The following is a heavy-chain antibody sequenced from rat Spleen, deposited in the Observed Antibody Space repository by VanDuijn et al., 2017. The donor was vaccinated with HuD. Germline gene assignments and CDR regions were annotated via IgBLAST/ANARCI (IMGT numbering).Heavy chain of an antibody. CDR3: ARRLLTTEGIGY. J-gene: IGHJ2*01. CDR1: GFTFSDYY. Sequence: EVQLVESGGGLVQPGRSMKLSCAASGFTFSDYYMSWVRQAPKKGLAWVATISYDGSSTYYRYSVKGRFTISRDNAKSSLYLQMNSLKSEDTATYYCARRLLTTEGIGYWGQGVMVTVSS. V-gene: IGHV5-22*01. D-gene: IGHD1-11*01. CDR2: ISYDGSST.